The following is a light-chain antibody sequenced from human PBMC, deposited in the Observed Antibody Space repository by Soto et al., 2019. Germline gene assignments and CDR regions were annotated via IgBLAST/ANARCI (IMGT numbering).Light chain of an antibody. V-gene: IGKV1-5*01. Sequence: DIQMTQSPSTLSASVGDTVTVTCRASQSVSGWLAWYQQKPGEAPKLLMYDASALPRGDPSRFSGSGSGTKFTLTIATLQPYDFGTYYCQQYESFSGTFGPGTKVEI. CDR1: QSVSGW. CDR3: QQYESFSGT. J-gene: IGKJ1*01. CDR2: DAS.